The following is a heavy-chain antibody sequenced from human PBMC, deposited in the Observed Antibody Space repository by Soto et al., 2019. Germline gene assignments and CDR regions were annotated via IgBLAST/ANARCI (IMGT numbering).Heavy chain of an antibody. CDR1: GFTFRSYG. D-gene: IGHD5-12*01. V-gene: IGHV3-30*18. J-gene: IGHJ4*02. CDR2: ISYDGSNK. CDR3: AKGMVATITVAPFVY. Sequence: QVQLVESGGGVVQPGRSLRLSCAASGFTFRSYGMHWVRQAPGKGLEWVAVISYDGSNKYYADSVKGRFTISRDNSKNTLYLQMNSLRAENTAVYYCAKGMVATITVAPFVYWGQGTLVTVSS.